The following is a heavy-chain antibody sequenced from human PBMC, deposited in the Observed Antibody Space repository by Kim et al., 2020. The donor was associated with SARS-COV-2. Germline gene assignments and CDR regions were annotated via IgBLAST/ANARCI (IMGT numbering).Heavy chain of an antibody. CDR1: GNIFNRYV. D-gene: IGHD2-15*01. J-gene: IGHJ5*02. V-gene: IGHV1-3*01. CDR3: ARGFCNDVNCFNWFDP. Sequence: ASVKVSCKASGNIFNRYVMHWVRQAPGQSLEWMGWINAANGNTKYSQKFQGRVTITWDTSARTAYMDLSSLTSEDTAVYYCARGFCNDVNCFNWFDPWGQGTPGHRLL. CDR2: INAANGNT.